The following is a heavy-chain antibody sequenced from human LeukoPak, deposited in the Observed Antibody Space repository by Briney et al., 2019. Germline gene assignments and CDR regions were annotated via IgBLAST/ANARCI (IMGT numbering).Heavy chain of an antibody. D-gene: IGHD3-22*01. Sequence: GASVKVSCKASGYTFTGYYMHWVRQAPGQGLEWMGWINPNSGGTNYAQKFQGRVTMTRDTSISTAYMELSRLRSDDTAVYYCARGGTMIVVVISDDFDYWGQGTLVTVSS. CDR3: ARGGTMIVVVISDDFDY. CDR1: GYTFTGYY. J-gene: IGHJ4*02. V-gene: IGHV1-2*02. CDR2: INPNSGGT.